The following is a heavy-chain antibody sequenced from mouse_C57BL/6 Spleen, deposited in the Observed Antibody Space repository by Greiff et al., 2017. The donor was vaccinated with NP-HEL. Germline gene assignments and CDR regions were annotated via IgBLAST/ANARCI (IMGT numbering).Heavy chain of an antibody. V-gene: IGHV5-6*01. Sequence: EVHLVESGGDLVKPGGSLKLSCAASGFTFSSYGMSWVRQTPDKRLEWVATISSGGSYTYYPDSVKGRFTISRDNAKKTLYLQMSSLKSEDTAMYYCARSVTAQATYFDYWGQGTTLTVSS. CDR1: GFTFSSYG. CDR3: ARSVTAQATYFDY. J-gene: IGHJ2*01. D-gene: IGHD3-2*02. CDR2: ISSGGSYT.